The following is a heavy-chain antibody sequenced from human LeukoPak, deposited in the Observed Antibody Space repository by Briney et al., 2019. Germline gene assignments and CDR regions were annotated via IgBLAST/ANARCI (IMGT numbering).Heavy chain of an antibody. D-gene: IGHD3-10*01. CDR3: ARPHYYASGSPYYLDY. V-gene: IGHV5-51*01. J-gene: IGHJ4*02. CDR1: GYSFTSYW. Sequence: GESLKISCKGFGYSFTSYWIGWVRQMPGKGLEWMGIIYPGDSDTRYNSSFKGQVTISADKSISTAYLQWSDLKASDTAMYYCARPHYYASGSPYYLDYWGQGTLVTVSS. CDR2: IYPGDSDT.